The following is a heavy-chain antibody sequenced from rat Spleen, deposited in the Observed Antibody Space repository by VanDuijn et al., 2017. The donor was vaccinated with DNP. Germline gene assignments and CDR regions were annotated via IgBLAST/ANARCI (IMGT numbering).Heavy chain of an antibody. V-gene: IGHV5-17*01. CDR1: GFTFSDYA. CDR3: ATRVAGNAMDA. D-gene: IGHD1-4*01. CDR2: IIYDGSST. Sequence: EVQLVESGGGLVHPGRSLKVSCAASGFTFSDYAMAWVRQSPKKGLEWVATIIYDGSSTYYRDSVKGRFTISRDNAKSTLYLQMDSLRSEDTATYYCATRVAGNAMDAWGQGTSVTVSS. J-gene: IGHJ4*01.